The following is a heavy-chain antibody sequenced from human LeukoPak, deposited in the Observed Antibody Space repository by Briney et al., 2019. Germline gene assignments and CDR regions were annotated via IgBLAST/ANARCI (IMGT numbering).Heavy chain of an antibody. V-gene: IGHV1-18*01. CDR1: GYIFSSYD. D-gene: IGHD3-22*01. CDR2: ISGYNGKT. CDR3: ARDCDSSGYYDY. J-gene: IGHJ4*02. Sequence: GASVKVSRKTSGYIFSSYDVTWVRQAPGQGLEWMGWISGYNGKTDYVQKLQGRLTMTTDTSTSTAYMELRSLRSEDTAVYYCARDCDSSGYYDYWGQGTLVTVSS.